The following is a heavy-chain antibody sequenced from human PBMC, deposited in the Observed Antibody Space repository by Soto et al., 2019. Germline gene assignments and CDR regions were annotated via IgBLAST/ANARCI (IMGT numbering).Heavy chain of an antibody. CDR2: IWYDGSNK. CDR1: GFTFSSYG. J-gene: IGHJ4*02. CDR3: ARDLSMWRQLPVY. D-gene: IGHD6-13*01. Sequence: QVQLVESGGGVVRPGRSLRLSCAASGFTFSSYGMHWVRQAPGKGLEWVAVIWYDGSNKYYADSVKGRFTISRDNSKNTLYLQMNSLRAEDTAVYYCARDLSMWRQLPVYWGQGTLVTVSS. V-gene: IGHV3-33*01.